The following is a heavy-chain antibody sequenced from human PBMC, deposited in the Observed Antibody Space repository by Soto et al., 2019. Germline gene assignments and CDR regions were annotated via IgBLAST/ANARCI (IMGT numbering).Heavy chain of an antibody. J-gene: IGHJ4*02. Sequence: EVQLLESGGGLVQPGGSLRLSCAASGFTFSSYAMSWVRQAPGKGLEWVSAISGSGGSTYYADSVKGRFTISRDNSKNTLYLQMNSMRAEDTAVYYCANDISAAAGTELDYWGQGTLVTVSS. CDR2: ISGSGGST. D-gene: IGHD6-13*01. CDR3: ANDISAAAGTELDY. V-gene: IGHV3-23*01. CDR1: GFTFSSYA.